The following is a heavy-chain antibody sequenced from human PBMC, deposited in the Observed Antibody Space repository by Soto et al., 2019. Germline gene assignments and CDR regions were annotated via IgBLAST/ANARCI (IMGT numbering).Heavy chain of an antibody. J-gene: IGHJ4*02. Sequence: SETLSLTCTVSGGSISSYYWSWIRQPPGKGLEWIGYIYYSGSTNYNPSLKSRVTISVDTSKNQFSLKLSSVTAADTAVYYCERAATQYYFDYWGQGTLVTVSS. CDR3: ERAATQYYFDY. V-gene: IGHV4-59*01. CDR1: GGSISSYY. D-gene: IGHD6-13*01. CDR2: IYYSGST.